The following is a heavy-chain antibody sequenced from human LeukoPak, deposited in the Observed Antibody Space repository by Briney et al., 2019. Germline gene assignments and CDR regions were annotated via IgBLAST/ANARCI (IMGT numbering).Heavy chain of an antibody. Sequence: SSQTLSLTCTVSGGSISSDGYYWSWIRHHPGKGLEWIGYIYYSGSTYYNPSLKSRVTISVDTSKNQFSLKLSSVTAADTAVYYCARWMYSSSWYYVDYWGQGTLVTVSS. V-gene: IGHV4-31*03. D-gene: IGHD6-13*01. CDR3: ARWMYSSSWYYVDY. CDR1: GGSISSDGYY. J-gene: IGHJ4*02. CDR2: IYYSGST.